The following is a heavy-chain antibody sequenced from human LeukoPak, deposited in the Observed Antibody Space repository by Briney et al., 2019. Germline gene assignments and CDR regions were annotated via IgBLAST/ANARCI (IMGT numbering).Heavy chain of an antibody. J-gene: IGHJ4*02. Sequence: GRSLRLSCAASGFTFSSFAMHWVRQAPGKGLEWVTVISIDGTREHYADSVKGRFTISRDNSKSTLYLQMDSLRAEDTAVYYCAKEGEGDSCDSLDYWGQGTLVTVTS. CDR1: GFTFSSFA. CDR2: ISIDGTRE. D-gene: IGHD2-15*01. V-gene: IGHV3-30*04. CDR3: AKEGEGDSCDSLDY.